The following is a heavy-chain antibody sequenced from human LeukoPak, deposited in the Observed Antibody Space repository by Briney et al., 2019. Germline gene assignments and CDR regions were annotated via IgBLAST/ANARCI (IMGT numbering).Heavy chain of an antibody. J-gene: IGHJ2*01. CDR1: GDSVSSNSVT. CDR3: TRAGSYGYYWYFDL. V-gene: IGHV6-1*01. D-gene: IGHD1-26*01. Sequence: SQTLSLTCAISGDSVSSNSVTWNWIRQSPSRGLEWLGSTYYMSKWYNDYAVSVKSRITINPATSKNQSSLQLNSVTPEDTAVYYCTRAGSYGYYWYFDLWGRGTLVTVSS. CDR2: TYYMSKWYN.